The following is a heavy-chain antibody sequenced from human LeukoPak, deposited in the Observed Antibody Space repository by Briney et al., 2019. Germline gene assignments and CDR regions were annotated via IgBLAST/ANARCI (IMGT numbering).Heavy chain of an antibody. Sequence: PGGSLRLSCAASGFPFSSYSMNWVRPAPGEGLEWVSSISSSSTYIYYADSVKGRFTISRDNAKNSLYLQMNSLRAEDTAVYYCARVDGFQFDYWGQGTLVTVSS. J-gene: IGHJ4*02. CDR1: GFPFSSYS. V-gene: IGHV3-21*01. CDR3: ARVDGFQFDY. D-gene: IGHD5-24*01. CDR2: ISSSSTYI.